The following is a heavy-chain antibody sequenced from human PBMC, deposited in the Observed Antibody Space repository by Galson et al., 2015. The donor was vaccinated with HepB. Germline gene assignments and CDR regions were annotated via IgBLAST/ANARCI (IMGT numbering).Heavy chain of an antibody. Sequence: SLRLSCAASGFTFSSYAMSWVRQAPGKGLEWVSAISGSGGSTYYADSVKGRFTISRDNSKNTLYLQMNSLRAEDTAVYYCAEITMIVVVRVGTGYWGQGTLVTVSS. CDR1: GFTFSSYA. CDR2: ISGSGGST. D-gene: IGHD3-22*01. V-gene: IGHV3-23*01. J-gene: IGHJ4*02. CDR3: AEITMIVVVRVGTGY.